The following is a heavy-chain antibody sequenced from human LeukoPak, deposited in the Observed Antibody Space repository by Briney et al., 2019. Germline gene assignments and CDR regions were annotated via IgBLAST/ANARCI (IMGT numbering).Heavy chain of an antibody. Sequence: ASVKVSCKSSGYTFTGYQMHWVRQAPGQGLEWMGRINANSGGTNTAQKFQGRVTMTRDTSKTTAYMELSGLRSDDTAVYYCARGEDLGVAMDYYYGLDVWGQGTTVTVSS. CDR3: ARGEDLGVAMDYYYGLDV. CDR1: GYTFTGYQ. V-gene: IGHV1-2*06. CDR2: INANSGGT. D-gene: IGHD2-8*01. J-gene: IGHJ6*02.